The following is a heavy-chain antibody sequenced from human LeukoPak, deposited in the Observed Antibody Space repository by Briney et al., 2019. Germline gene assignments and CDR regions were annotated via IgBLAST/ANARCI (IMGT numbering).Heavy chain of an antibody. J-gene: IGHJ6*02. CDR2: VYHSGGT. CDR3: ARGFYFYYGMDV. CDR1: NGSISDYY. Sequence: PSETLSLTCTVSNGSISDYYWSWVRQLPGKGLEWIGYVYHSGGTNYNPSLKSRVTISIDTAKKQFSLKLSSVTAADTAIYYCARGFYFYYGMDVWGQGTTVTVSS. V-gene: IGHV4-59*12. D-gene: IGHD2/OR15-2a*01.